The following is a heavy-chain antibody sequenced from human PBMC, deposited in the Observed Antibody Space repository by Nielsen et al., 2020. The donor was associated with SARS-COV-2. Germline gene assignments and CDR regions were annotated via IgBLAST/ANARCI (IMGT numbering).Heavy chain of an antibody. D-gene: IGHD3-3*01. Sequence: WVRQAPGQGLEWMGWINTNTGNPTYAQDFTGRFVFSLDTSVSTAYLQISSLKAEDTAVYYCARDGRTTIFGVVISNYYGMDVWGQGTTVTVSS. CDR2: INTNTGNP. V-gene: IGHV7-4-1*02. CDR3: ARDGRTTIFGVVISNYYGMDV. J-gene: IGHJ6*02.